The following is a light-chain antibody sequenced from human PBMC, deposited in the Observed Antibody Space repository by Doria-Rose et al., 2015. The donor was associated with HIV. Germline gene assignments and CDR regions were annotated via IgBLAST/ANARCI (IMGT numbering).Light chain of an antibody. J-gene: IGKJ1*01. V-gene: IGKV3-20*01. CDR2: DGS. CDR3: HQYGTSWT. CDR1: QRFSSTY. Sequence: EIVMTQSPGTLSLSPGERATLSCMASQRFSSTYLAWYQQKPGQANSLLIYDGSTRATGIPDRFSASGSGTDFTLTINRLEPEDFALYYCHQYGTSWTFGQGTKVEI.